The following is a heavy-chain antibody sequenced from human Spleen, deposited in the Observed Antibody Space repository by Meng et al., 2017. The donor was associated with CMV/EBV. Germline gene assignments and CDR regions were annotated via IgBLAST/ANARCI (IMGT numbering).Heavy chain of an antibody. J-gene: IGHJ5*02. CDR3: AGGRIVTFGVALFDP. CDR2: ISSASSYT. Sequence: GGSLRLSCAASGFTFSSYSMNWVRQAPGKGLEWVSSISSASSYTYYADAAKGRFTISRDNAKNSLYLQMNSLGAEDTAVYYCAGGRIVTFGVALFDPWGQGTLVTVSS. D-gene: IGHD3-3*01. CDR1: GFTFSSYS. V-gene: IGHV3-21*06.